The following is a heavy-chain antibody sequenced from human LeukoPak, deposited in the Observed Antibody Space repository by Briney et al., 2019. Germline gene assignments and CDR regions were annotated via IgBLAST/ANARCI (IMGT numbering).Heavy chain of an antibody. CDR3: ARDRDVDYGNDGFDI. D-gene: IGHD4/OR15-4a*01. CDR2: ISASGQTI. CDR1: GFTFSTYE. Sequence: GGSLRLSCAASGFTFSTYEFHWVRHAPGKGLEWVSYISASGQTIYYADSVRGRFTISRDNAKNSLYLQMNSLGAEDTAVYHCARDRDVDYGNDGFDIWGQGTTVTVSS. V-gene: IGHV3-48*03. J-gene: IGHJ3*02.